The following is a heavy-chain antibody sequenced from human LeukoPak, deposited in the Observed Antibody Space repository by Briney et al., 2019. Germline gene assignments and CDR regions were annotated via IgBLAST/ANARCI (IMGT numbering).Heavy chain of an antibody. V-gene: IGHV3-11*01. CDR3: ARKGQKGYCSSTSCPPWYFDL. D-gene: IGHD2-2*01. Sequence: GGSLRLSCAASGFTFSDYYMSWIRQAPGKGLGWVSYISSSGSTIYYADSVKGRFTISRDNAKNSLYLQMNSLRAEDTAVYYCARKGQKGYCSSTSCPPWYFDLWGRGTLVAVSS. CDR2: ISSSGSTI. CDR1: GFTFSDYY. J-gene: IGHJ2*01.